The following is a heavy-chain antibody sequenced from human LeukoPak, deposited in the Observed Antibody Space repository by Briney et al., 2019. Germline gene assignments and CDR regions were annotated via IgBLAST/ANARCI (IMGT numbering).Heavy chain of an antibody. V-gene: IGHV5-51*01. CDR2: IYPADSDT. J-gene: IGHJ4*02. CDR3: AGLLGYSADY. D-gene: IGHD2-15*01. Sequence: GGSLKISCQGSGSSFPTYWIGWVRQLPGKGLEWMGIIYPADSDTRYSPSFQGQVTISADKSISTAYLQWSSLKASDTAIYYCAGLLGYSADYWGQGTLVTVSS. CDR1: GSSFPTYW.